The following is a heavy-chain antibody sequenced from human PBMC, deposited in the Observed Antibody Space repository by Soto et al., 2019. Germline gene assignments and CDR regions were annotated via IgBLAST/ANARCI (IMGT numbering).Heavy chain of an antibody. Sequence: ASVKFSFRASGYTFTSYGISWLRQAPRQGLEWMGWISAYNGNTNYAQKLQGRVTMTTDTSTSTAYMELRSLRSDDTAVYYCARHYRRLGELSLSRPSYWGQGTLVTVSS. CDR2: ISAYNGNT. D-gene: IGHD3-16*02. J-gene: IGHJ4*02. V-gene: IGHV1-18*04. CDR1: GYTFTSYG. CDR3: ARHYRRLGELSLSRPSY.